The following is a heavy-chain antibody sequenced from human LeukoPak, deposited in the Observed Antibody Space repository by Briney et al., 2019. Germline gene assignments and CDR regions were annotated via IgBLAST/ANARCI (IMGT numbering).Heavy chain of an antibody. J-gene: IGHJ5*02. CDR3: ARDRKRYYYDSSGYPFVSWFDP. Sequence: SETLSLTCTVSGGSISSYYWSWIRQPPGKGLEWIGYIYYSGSTNYNPSLKSRVTISVDTSKNQFSLKLSSVIAADTAVYYCARDRKRYYYDSSGYPFVSWFDPWGQGTLVTVSS. D-gene: IGHD3-22*01. V-gene: IGHV4-59*01. CDR1: GGSISSYY. CDR2: IYYSGST.